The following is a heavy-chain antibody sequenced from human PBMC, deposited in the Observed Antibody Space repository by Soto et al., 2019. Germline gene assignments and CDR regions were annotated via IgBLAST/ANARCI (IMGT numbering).Heavy chain of an antibody. CDR3: ATYSGGWFPYVDV. D-gene: IGHD6-19*01. Sequence: SETLSLTCTVSGGSISSSSYYWGWIRQPPGKGLEWIGSIYYSGSTYYNPSLKSRVTISVDTSKNQFSLKLSSVTAADTAVYYCATYSGGWFPYVDVWGKGTTVTVSS. CDR2: IYYSGST. CDR1: GGSISSSSYY. J-gene: IGHJ6*03. V-gene: IGHV4-39*01.